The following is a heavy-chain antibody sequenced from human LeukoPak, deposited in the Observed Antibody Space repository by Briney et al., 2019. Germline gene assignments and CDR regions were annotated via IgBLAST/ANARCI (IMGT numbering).Heavy chain of an antibody. D-gene: IGHD3-3*01. CDR2: IKQDGSEK. V-gene: IGHV3-7*01. Sequence: GGSLRLSCAASGFTFSSYWMSWVRQAPGKGLEWVANIKQDGSEKYYVDSVKGRFTISRDNAKNSLYLQMNSLRAEDTAVYYCARDTSFAIFGAITRGYFDYWGQGTLVTVSS. J-gene: IGHJ4*02. CDR3: ARDTSFAIFGAITRGYFDY. CDR1: GFTFSSYW.